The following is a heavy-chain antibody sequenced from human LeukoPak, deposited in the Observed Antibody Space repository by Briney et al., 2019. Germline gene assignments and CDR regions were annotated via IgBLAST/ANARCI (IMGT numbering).Heavy chain of an antibody. D-gene: IGHD6-13*01. CDR3: AKAGGSSWYDA. J-gene: IGHJ5*02. V-gene: IGHV4-59*12. CDR1: DGSISSYY. Sequence: PSETLSLTCTVSDGSISSYYWSWIRQPPGKGLEWIGYIYYSGSTNYNPSLKSRVTISVDTSKNQFSLKLSSVTAADTAVYYCAKAGGSSWYDAWGQGILVTVSS. CDR2: IYYSGST.